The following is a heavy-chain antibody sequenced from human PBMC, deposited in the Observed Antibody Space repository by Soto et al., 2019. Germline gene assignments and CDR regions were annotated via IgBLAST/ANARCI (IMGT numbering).Heavy chain of an antibody. V-gene: IGHV4-31*03. CDR2: ISYSGTT. D-gene: IGHD2-2*01. CDR3: ACGQCFSSSCSYLDL. CDR1: GGSISSGGSY. Sequence: QVQLQESGPGLVKPSQNLYLTCTVSGGSISSGGSYWSWIRQSPGKGLEWIGYISYSGTTYYNPSLKSRVSISLATSKNQFSLKLSSVTVAGTAIYYCACGQCFSSSCSYLDLWGRGTLVTVSS. J-gene: IGHJ2*01.